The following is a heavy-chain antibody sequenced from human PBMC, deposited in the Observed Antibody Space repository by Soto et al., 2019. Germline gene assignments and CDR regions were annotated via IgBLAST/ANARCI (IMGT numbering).Heavy chain of an antibody. CDR3: ARDTLTSIEARSYYYGMDV. Sequence: SETLSLTCTVSGGSISSGDYYWSWIRQPPGKGLEWIGYIYYSGSTYYNPSLKSRVTISVDTSKNQFSLKLSSVTAADMAVYYCARDTLTSIEARSYYYGMDVWGQGTTVTVSS. CDR2: IYYSGST. CDR1: GGSISSGDYY. V-gene: IGHV4-30-4*01. D-gene: IGHD6-6*01. J-gene: IGHJ6*02.